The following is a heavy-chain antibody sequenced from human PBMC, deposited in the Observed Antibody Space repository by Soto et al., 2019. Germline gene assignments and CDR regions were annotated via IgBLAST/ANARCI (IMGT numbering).Heavy chain of an antibody. CDR2: ISYDGSNK. Sequence: PGGSLRLSCAASGFTFSSYWMSWVRQAPGKGLEWVAVISYDGSNKYYADSVKGRFTISRDNSKNTLYLQMNSLRAEDTAVYYCARDNWNYSDAFDIWGQGTMVTVSS. V-gene: IGHV3-30-3*01. CDR1: GFTFSSYW. J-gene: IGHJ3*02. D-gene: IGHD1-7*01. CDR3: ARDNWNYSDAFDI.